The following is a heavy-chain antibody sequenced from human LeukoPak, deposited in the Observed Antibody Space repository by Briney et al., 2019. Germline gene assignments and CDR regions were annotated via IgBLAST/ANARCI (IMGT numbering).Heavy chain of an antibody. D-gene: IGHD3-3*01. CDR3: ARGDSFVYVGFWSGYYDHKPYYYYYMDV. CDR2: IYHSGST. CDR1: GYAISSGYY. V-gene: IGHV4-38-2*02. J-gene: IGHJ6*03. Sequence: SETLSLPCTGSGYAISSGYYWGWIRQPPGKGLEWIGSIYHSGSTYYNPSLKSRVTMSVDTSKDQFSLKLSSVTAADTAVYYCARGDSFVYVGFWSGYYDHKPYYYYYMDVWGNGTTVTVSS.